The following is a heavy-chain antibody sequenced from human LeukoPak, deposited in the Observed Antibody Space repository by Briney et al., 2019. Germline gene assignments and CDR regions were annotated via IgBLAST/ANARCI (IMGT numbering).Heavy chain of an antibody. CDR1: GFTFSSYW. V-gene: IGHV3-30*02. Sequence: GGSLRLSCAASGFTFSSYWMSWVRQAPGKGLEWVAFIRYDGSNQYYADSVKGRFTVSRDYSKNILYLQMNSLRAEDTAVYFCANWNYEVDYWGQGTLVTVSS. CDR3: ANWNYEVDY. D-gene: IGHD1-7*01. J-gene: IGHJ4*02. CDR2: IRYDGSNQ.